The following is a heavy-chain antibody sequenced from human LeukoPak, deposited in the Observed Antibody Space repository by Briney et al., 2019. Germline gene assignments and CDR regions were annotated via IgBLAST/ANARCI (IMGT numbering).Heavy chain of an antibody. J-gene: IGHJ5*02. Sequence: ASVKVSCKASGYTFTSYAMHWVRQAPGQRLEWMGWINAGNGNTKYSQKFRGRVTITRDTSASTAYMELSSLRSEDTAVYYCARSSGWSLDERNNWFDPWGQGTLVTVSP. CDR1: GYTFTSYA. CDR3: ARSSGWSLDERNNWFDP. V-gene: IGHV1-3*01. CDR2: INAGNGNT. D-gene: IGHD6-19*01.